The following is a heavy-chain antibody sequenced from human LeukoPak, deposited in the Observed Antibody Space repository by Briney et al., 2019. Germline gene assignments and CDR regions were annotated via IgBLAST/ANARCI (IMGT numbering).Heavy chain of an antibody. CDR1: GFTFSSYA. CDR2: ISYDGSNK. V-gene: IGHV3-30*04. J-gene: IGHJ4*02. Sequence: PGRSLRLSCAASGFTFSSYAMHWVRQAPGKGLEWVAVISYDGSNKYYADSVKGRFTISRDNSKNTLYLQMNSLRAEDTAVYYCARDRGGYDLLYYFDYWGQGTLVTVSS. D-gene: IGHD5-12*01. CDR3: ARDRGGYDLLYYFDY.